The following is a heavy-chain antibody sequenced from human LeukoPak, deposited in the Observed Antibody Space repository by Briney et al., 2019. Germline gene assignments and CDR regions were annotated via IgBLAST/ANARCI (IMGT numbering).Heavy chain of an antibody. J-gene: IGHJ4*02. CDR1: GFTFSSYA. D-gene: IGHD2-15*01. CDR3: ARDPSTCSGGSCYSLNY. V-gene: IGHV3-74*01. CDR2: INNDGSST. Sequence: GGSLRLSCAASGFTFSSYAMNWVRQAPGKGLEWVSRINNDGSSTNYADSVKGRFTISRDNAKNTLYMQMNSLRAEDTAVYYCARDPSTCSGGSCYSLNYWGQGTLVTVSS.